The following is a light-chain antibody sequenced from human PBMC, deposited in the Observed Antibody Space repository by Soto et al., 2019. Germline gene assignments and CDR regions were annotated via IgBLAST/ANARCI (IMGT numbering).Light chain of an antibody. CDR2: GAS. J-gene: IGKJ2*01. CDR1: ETVRTN. Sequence: IVMTQSPATLSVSPGERVTLSCRASETVRTNLAWFQQKPGQTPRLLIFGASTRVTGIPTRFTGSGSETEFTLTIGSLQSEDLAVYCCQQYYNWPPYTFGQGTKLEIK. V-gene: IGKV3-15*01. CDR3: QQYYNWPPYT.